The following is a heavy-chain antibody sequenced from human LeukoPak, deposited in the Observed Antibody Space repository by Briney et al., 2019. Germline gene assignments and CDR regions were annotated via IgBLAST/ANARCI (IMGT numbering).Heavy chain of an antibody. V-gene: IGHV3-21*04. CDR2: ISSSSSYI. D-gene: IGHD6-13*01. CDR3: AKDSPRIAAAGLNFDY. Sequence: GGSLRLSCAASGFTFSSYSMNWVRQAPGKGLEWVSSISSSSSYIYYADSVKGRFTISRDNAKNSLYLQMNSLRAEDTAVYYCAKDSPRIAAAGLNFDYWGQGTLVTVSS. J-gene: IGHJ4*02. CDR1: GFTFSSYS.